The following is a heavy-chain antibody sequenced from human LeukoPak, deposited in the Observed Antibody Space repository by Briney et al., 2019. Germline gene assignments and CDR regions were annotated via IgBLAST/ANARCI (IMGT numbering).Heavy chain of an antibody. CDR2: ISGSGGST. CDR1: GFTFSSYG. D-gene: IGHD3/OR15-3a*01. J-gene: IGHJ4*02. V-gene: IGHV3-23*01. CDR3: AKWTGNSVNFDY. Sequence: GGSLRLSCAASGFTFSSYGMSWVRQAPGKGLEWVSTISGSGGSTYYADSVKGRFTISRDNSKSTVHLHMNSLSAEDTAVYYCAKWTGNSVNFDYWGQGTLVTVSS.